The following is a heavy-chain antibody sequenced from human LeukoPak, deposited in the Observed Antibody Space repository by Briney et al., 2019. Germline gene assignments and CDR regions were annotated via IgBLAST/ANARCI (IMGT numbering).Heavy chain of an antibody. V-gene: IGHV3-30-3*01. J-gene: IGHJ6*02. D-gene: IGHD5-18*01. CDR1: GFTFSNYA. Sequence: PGGSLRLSCAASGFTFSNYAMHWVRQAPGKGLEWVAVISYDGSNKYYADSVKGRFTISRDNSKNTLYLQMNSLRAEDTAVYYCARGQRGFRNGLPYYYYYGMDVWGQGTTVTVSS. CDR2: ISYDGSNK. CDR3: ARGQRGFRNGLPYYYYYGMDV.